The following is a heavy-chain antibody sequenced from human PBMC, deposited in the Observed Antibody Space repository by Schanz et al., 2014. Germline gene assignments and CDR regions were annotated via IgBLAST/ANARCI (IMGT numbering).Heavy chain of an antibody. V-gene: IGHV3-15*01. CDR2: IKGKTDGGTA. CDR3: AKDISDTSGKDDY. J-gene: IGHJ4*02. Sequence: DVQLLESGGGLVQPGGSLRLSCAASGLTFTSAWMSWVRQAPGKGLEWVGRIKGKTDGGTADYAAPMKGRFTISRDDSKNTLFLQMNSLRVEDSAIYYCAKDISDTSGKDDYWGQGTLVTVSS. CDR1: GLTFTSAW. D-gene: IGHD3-22*01.